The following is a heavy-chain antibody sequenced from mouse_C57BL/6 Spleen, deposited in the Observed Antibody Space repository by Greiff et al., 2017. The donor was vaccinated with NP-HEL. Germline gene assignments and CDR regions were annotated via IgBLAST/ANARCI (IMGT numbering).Heavy chain of an antibody. CDR1: GFTFSDYY. CDR3: ARRGLLRAMDY. D-gene: IGHD1-1*01. Sequence: EVQLVESEGGLVQPGSSMKLSCTASGFTFSDYYMAWVRQVPEKGLEWVANINYDGSSTYYLDSLKSRFIISRDNAKNILYLQMSSLKSEDTATYYCARRGLLRAMDYWGQGTSVTVSS. J-gene: IGHJ4*01. V-gene: IGHV5-16*02. CDR2: INYDGSST.